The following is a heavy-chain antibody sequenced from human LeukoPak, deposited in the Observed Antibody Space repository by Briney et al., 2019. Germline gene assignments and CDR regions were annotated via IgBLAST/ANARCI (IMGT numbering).Heavy chain of an antibody. V-gene: IGHV3-23*01. CDR3: AKRRYDSSGHFDS. CDR1: GFTFNTYG. Sequence: GGSLRLSCAASGFTFNTYGMSWVRQAPGKGLEWVSGISGSGGATYYADSVKGRFTISRDNSKNTLYMRMSSLRAEDTAVYYCAKRRYDSSGHFDSWGQGTLVTVSS. D-gene: IGHD3-22*01. J-gene: IGHJ4*02. CDR2: ISGSGGAT.